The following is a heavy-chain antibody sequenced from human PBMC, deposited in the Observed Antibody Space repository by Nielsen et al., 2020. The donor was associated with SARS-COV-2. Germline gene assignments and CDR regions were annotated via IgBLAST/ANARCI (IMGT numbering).Heavy chain of an antibody. CDR1: GFTFSSYG. CDR3: ATGEVVTAIDY. CDR2: IWYDGRTK. V-gene: IGHV3-30*02. Sequence: GESLKISCAASGFTFSSYGMHWVRQAPGKGLEWVAVIWYDGRTKYYADSVKGRFTISRDNSKNTLYLQMNSLRAEDTALYYCATGEVVTAIDYWGQGTLVTVSS. D-gene: IGHD2-21*02. J-gene: IGHJ4*02.